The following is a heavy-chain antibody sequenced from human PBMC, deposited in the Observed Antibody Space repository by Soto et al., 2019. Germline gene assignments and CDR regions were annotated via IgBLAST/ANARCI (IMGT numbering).Heavy chain of an antibody. J-gene: IGHJ4*02. CDR3: ARGDSSGYYYHFDY. Sequence: QVYLVQSGAEVKKPGSSVKVSCKASGDTFSNYAIGWVRQAPGQGLEWMGGIIPIFGTANYAQKFQGRVTITADESTSTAYMELSRLRSEDTAFYYCARGDSSGYYYHFDYWGQGTLVTVSS. CDR2: IIPIFGTA. CDR1: GDTFSNYA. V-gene: IGHV1-69*01. D-gene: IGHD3-22*01.